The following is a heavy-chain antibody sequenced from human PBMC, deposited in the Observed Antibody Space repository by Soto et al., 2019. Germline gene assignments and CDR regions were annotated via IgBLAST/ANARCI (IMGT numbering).Heavy chain of an antibody. CDR3: ARHGDPSGGSLRSDAFDI. Sequence: KPSETLSLTCTVSGGSISSSSYYWGWIRQPPGKGLEWIGSIYYSGSTYYNPSLKSRVTISVDTSKNQFSLKLSSVTAADTAVYYCARHGDPSGGSLRSDAFDIWGQGTMVTV. J-gene: IGHJ3*02. CDR1: GGSISSSSYY. CDR2: IYYSGST. V-gene: IGHV4-39*01. D-gene: IGHD1-26*01.